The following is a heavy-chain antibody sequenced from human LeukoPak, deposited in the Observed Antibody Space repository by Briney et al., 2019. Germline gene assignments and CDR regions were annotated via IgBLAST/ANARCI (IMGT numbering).Heavy chain of an antibody. J-gene: IGHJ3*02. D-gene: IGHD4-11*01. Sequence: PGGSLRLSCAASGFTFSTYSMNWVRQAPGKGLEWVSYIRNSGDYITYADSVKGRFTMSRDNARKSLYLQMNSLRAEDTAVYYCARDTDYAFDIWGQGTMATVSS. CDR2: IRNSGDYI. CDR1: GFTFSTYS. V-gene: IGHV3-21*01. CDR3: ARDTDYAFDI.